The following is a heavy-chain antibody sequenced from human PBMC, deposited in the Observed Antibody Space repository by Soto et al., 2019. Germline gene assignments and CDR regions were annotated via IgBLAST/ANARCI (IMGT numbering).Heavy chain of an antibody. CDR2: INSDGSST. Sequence: PGGSLRLSCAASGFTFSSYWMHWVRQAPGKGLVWVSRINSDGSSTYSADSVKGRFTISRDNSKNTLYLQMNSLRVEDTAIYYCAKAWGIDYWGQGTLVTVSS. CDR1: GFTFSSYW. J-gene: IGHJ4*02. V-gene: IGHV3-74*01. D-gene: IGHD7-27*01. CDR3: AKAWGIDY.